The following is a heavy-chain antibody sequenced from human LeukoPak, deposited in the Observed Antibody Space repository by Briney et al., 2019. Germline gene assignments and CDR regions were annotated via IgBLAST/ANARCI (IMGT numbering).Heavy chain of an antibody. CDR2: IRSKAYGGTT. J-gene: IGHJ6*03. Sequence: GGSLRLSCTASGLTFGDYAMSWVRQAPGKGLEWVGFIRSKAYGGTTEYAASVKGRFTISRDDSKSIAYLQMNSLKTEDTAVYYCTRGLWFGELYYYYYYMDVWGKGTTVTVSS. V-gene: IGHV3-49*04. CDR3: TRGLWFGELYYYYYYMDV. CDR1: GLTFGDYA. D-gene: IGHD3-10*01.